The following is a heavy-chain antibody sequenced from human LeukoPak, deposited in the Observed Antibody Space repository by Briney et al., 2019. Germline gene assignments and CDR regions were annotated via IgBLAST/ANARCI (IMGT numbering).Heavy chain of an antibody. CDR1: GFTFSSHW. V-gene: IGHV3-74*01. CDR3: ARYYDFWSGYYTSDY. D-gene: IGHD3-3*01. CDR2: IKSDGSRT. Sequence: GGSLRLSCAASGFTFSSHWMHWVRQAPGEGPVWVSRIKSDGSRTNYADSVKGRFTISRDNAKNTLYLQMNSLRAEDTAVYYCARYYDFWSGYYTSDYWGQGTLVTVSS. J-gene: IGHJ4*02.